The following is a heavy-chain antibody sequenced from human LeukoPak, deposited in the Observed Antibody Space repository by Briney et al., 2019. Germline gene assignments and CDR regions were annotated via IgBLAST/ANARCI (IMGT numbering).Heavy chain of an antibody. CDR2: IYHSGST. D-gene: IGHD6-13*01. CDR3: ARLTGAMHSSSWTAVD. J-gene: IGHJ4*02. V-gene: IGHV4-38-2*01. Sequence: PSETLSLTCAVSGYSISSDYYWGWIRQPPGKGLEWIGNIYHSGSTYYNPSLKSRVTISVDTSKNQFSLKLSSVTAADTAVYYCARLTGAMHSSSWTAVDWGQGTLVTVSS. CDR1: GYSISSDYY.